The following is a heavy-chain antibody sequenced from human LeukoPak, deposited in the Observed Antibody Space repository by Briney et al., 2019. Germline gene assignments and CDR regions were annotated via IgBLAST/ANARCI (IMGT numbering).Heavy chain of an antibody. CDR2: IIPILGIA. CDR3: ARSPYDFWSGYFDY. D-gene: IGHD3-3*01. CDR1: GGTFSSYA. V-gene: IGHV1-69*04. Sequence: SVKVSCKASGGTFSSYAISWVRQAPGQGLEWMGRIIPILGIANYAQKFPGRVTITADKSTSTAYMELSSLRSEDTAVYYCARSPYDFWSGYFDYWGQGTLVTVSS. J-gene: IGHJ4*02.